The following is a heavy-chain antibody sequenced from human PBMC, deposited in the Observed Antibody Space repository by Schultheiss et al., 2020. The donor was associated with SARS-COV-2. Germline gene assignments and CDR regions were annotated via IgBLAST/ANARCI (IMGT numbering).Heavy chain of an antibody. D-gene: IGHD3-22*01. CDR2: IWYDGSNK. V-gene: IGHV3-33*06. J-gene: IGHJ3*02. CDR1: GFTFSSYG. CDR3: AKVHSVVVIPLGAFDI. Sequence: GGSLRLSCAASGFTFSSYGMHWVRQAPGKGLEWVAVIWYDGSNKYYADSVKGRFTISRDNSKNTLYLQMNSLRAEDTAVYYCAKVHSVVVIPLGAFDIWGQGTMVTVSS.